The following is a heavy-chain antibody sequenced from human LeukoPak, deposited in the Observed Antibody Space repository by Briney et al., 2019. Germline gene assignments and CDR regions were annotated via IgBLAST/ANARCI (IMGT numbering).Heavy chain of an antibody. V-gene: IGHV3-74*01. CDR3: ARVRYCSSTSCYVYFDY. CDR2: YNIDGSST. D-gene: IGHD2-2*01. CDR1: GFTFSSYW. J-gene: IGHJ4*02. Sequence: PGGSLRLSCAASGFTFSSYWMHWVRQAPGKGLVWVSHYNIDGSSTDYADSVKGRFTISRDNAKNTLYLQLTSLRAEDTAVYYCARVRYCSSTSCYVYFDYWGQGTLVTVSA.